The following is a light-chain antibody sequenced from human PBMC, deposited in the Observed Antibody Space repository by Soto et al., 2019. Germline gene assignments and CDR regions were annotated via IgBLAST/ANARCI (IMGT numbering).Light chain of an antibody. J-gene: IGKJ1*01. CDR3: QQYGSSGL. Sequence: IWVTHSADTLRLEEGRGGTLCSRASQSVNRNLAWYQQKPGQAPRLLIYGTSSRATGISDRFRGSRPWRESALPISRREREAFGVYYGQQYGSSGLFGQGTKVDIK. V-gene: IGKV3-20*01. CDR2: GTS. CDR1: QSVNRN.